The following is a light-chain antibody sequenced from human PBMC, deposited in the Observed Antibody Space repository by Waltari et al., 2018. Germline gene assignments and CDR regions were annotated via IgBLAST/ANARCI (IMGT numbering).Light chain of an antibody. CDR1: RSNIGAGYD. V-gene: IGLV1-40*01. CDR2: GNN. Sequence: QSVLTQPPSVSGAPGQTVTISCTGSRSNIGAGYDVHWYQQFPGAAPNLLIYGNNTRPSGVPDRFSGSKSGASASLAITGLQAEDEAAYYCQSFDTGLSGSLFGGGTKLTVL. J-gene: IGLJ2*01. CDR3: QSFDTGLSGSL.